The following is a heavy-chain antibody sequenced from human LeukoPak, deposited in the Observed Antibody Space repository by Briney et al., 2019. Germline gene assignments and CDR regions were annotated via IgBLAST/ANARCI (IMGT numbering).Heavy chain of an antibody. CDR2: ISAYNGNT. V-gene: IGHV1-18*01. CDR3: ARATGGSGWYHWVDY. CDR1: GYTFTSYG. J-gene: IGHJ4*02. Sequence: ASVKVSCKASGYTFTSYGISWVRQAPGQGLEWMGWISAYNGNTNYAQKLQGRVTMTTDTSTSTAYMELRSLRSDDTAVYYCARATGGSGWYHWVDYWGQGTLVTVSS. D-gene: IGHD6-19*01.